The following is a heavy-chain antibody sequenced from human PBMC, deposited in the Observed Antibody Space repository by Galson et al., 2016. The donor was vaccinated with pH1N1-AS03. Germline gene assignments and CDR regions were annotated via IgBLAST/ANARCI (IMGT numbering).Heavy chain of an antibody. CDR3: ARQVRDGYNDYFDY. V-gene: IGHV5-51*01. J-gene: IGHJ4*02. CDR2: IYPGDSDT. Sequence: QSGAEVKKPGESLTISCKTSGYIFTSYWVAWVRHMPGKGLEWMGIIYPGDSDTRYSPSFQGQVTISADRSINTAYLQWSSLMASDTAIYYCARQVRDGYNDYFDYWGQGILVTVSS. CDR1: GYIFTSYW. D-gene: IGHD5-24*01.